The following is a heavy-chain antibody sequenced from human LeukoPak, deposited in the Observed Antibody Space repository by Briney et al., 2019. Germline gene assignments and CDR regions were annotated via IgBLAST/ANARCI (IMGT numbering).Heavy chain of an antibody. Sequence: SETLSLTCAVYGGSFSGYYWSWIRQPPGKGLEWSGEINHSGSTNYNPSLKSRVTISVDTSKNQFSLKLSSVTAADTAVYYCARVPRFYKSFDYWGQGTLVTVSS. D-gene: IGHD3-3*01. CDR2: INHSGST. J-gene: IGHJ4*02. CDR1: GGSFSGYY. V-gene: IGHV4-34*01. CDR3: ARVPRFYKSFDY.